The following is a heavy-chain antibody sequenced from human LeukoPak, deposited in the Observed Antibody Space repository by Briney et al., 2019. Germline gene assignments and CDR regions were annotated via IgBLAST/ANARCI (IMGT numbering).Heavy chain of an antibody. J-gene: IGHJ5*02. CDR2: VSSSGSTI. Sequence: GGSLRLSCAASGFTFSDYYMNWIRQAPGKGLEWISYVSSSGSTISYADSVKGRFTISRDNAKNSLYLQMNSLRAEDTAVYYCARDLLTGRNWFDPWGQGTLVTVSS. CDR1: GFTFSDYY. CDR3: ARDLLTGRNWFDP. D-gene: IGHD3-9*01. V-gene: IGHV3-11*04.